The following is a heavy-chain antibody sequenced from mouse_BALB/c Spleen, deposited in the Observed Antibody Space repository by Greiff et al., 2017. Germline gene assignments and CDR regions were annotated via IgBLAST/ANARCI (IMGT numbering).Heavy chain of an antibody. J-gene: IGHJ2*01. Sequence: EVQLQESGPGLVKPSQSLSLTCTVTGYSITSDYAWNWIRQFPGNKLEWMGYISYSGSTSYNPSLKSRISITRDTSKNQFFLQLNSVTTEDTATYYCAREKFPEGNYDYWGQGTTLTVSS. D-gene: IGHD2-1*01. CDR2: ISYSGST. CDR1: GYSITSDYA. V-gene: IGHV3-2*02. CDR3: AREKFPEGNYDY.